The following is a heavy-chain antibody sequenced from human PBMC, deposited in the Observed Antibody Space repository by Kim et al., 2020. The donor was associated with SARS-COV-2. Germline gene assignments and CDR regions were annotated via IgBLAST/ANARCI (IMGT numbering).Heavy chain of an antibody. D-gene: IGHD6-19*01. V-gene: IGHV3-23*01. Sequence: ADSVKGRFTISRDNSKKMLYLKMNSLRAEDTAVYTCAKGVAAVVGKPFDYWGQGALVTVSS. J-gene: IGHJ4*02. CDR3: AKGVAAVVGKPFDY.